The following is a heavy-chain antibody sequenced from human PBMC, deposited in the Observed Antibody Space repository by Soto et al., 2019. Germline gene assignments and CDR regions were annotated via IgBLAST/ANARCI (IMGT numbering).Heavy chain of an antibody. J-gene: IGHJ4*02. D-gene: IGHD5-18*01. Sequence: QVQLVQSGAEVKKPGSSVKVSCKASAGTFSSYTISWVRQAPGQGLEWMGRIIPILGIANYAQKFQGRVTSTADKSTSTATREMSRLRSEDTALYYCAAAQRGIQLWQPIDYWGQGTLVTVSS. CDR2: IIPILGIA. V-gene: IGHV1-69*02. CDR3: AAAQRGIQLWQPIDY. CDR1: AGTFSSYT.